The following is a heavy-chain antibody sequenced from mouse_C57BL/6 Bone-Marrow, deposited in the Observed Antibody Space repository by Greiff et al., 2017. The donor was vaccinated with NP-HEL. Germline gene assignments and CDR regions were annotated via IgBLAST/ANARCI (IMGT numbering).Heavy chain of an antibody. D-gene: IGHD1-1*01. CDR3: ARSPYYYEDY. CDR1: GYAFTNYL. V-gene: IGHV1-54*01. Sequence: VQLQESGAELVRPGTSVKVSCKASGYAFTNYLIEWVKQRPGQGLEWIGVINPGSGGTNYNEKFKGKATLTADKSSSTAYMQLSSLTSEDSAVYFCARSPYYYEDYWGQGTTLTVSS. CDR2: INPGSGGT. J-gene: IGHJ2*01.